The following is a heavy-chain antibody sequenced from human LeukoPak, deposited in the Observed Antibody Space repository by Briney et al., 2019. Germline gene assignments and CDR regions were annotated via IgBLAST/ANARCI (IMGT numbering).Heavy chain of an antibody. Sequence: SETLSLTCTVSGVSISSYYWSWIPPPAGKGLEWIGRIYTSGSTNYNPSLKSRVTMSVDTSKNQFSLKLSSVTAADTAVYYCARDSGSGGHPDWFDPWGQGTLVTVSS. D-gene: IGHD6-19*01. J-gene: IGHJ5*02. CDR2: IYTSGST. CDR1: GVSISSYY. CDR3: ARDSGSGGHPDWFDP. V-gene: IGHV4-4*07.